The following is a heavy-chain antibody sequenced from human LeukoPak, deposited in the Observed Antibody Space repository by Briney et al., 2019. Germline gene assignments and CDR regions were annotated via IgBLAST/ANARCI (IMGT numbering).Heavy chain of an antibody. CDR2: INSSGGST. V-gene: IGHV1-46*01. J-gene: IGHJ5*02. D-gene: IGHD3-9*01. CDR1: GYTFTSYY. Sequence: AAVKVSCTASGYTFTSYYMHWVRQAPGQGLEWMGIINSSGGSTSYAQKFQGRVTMTRATSTSTVYMELSSLRSEDTAVYYCARGLYFDWLPTKGSYNWFDPWGQGTLVTVSS. CDR3: ARGLYFDWLPTKGSYNWFDP.